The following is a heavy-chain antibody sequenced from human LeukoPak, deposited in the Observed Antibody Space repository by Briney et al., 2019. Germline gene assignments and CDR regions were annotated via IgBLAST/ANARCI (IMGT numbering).Heavy chain of an antibody. V-gene: IGHV1-46*01. D-gene: IGHD5-18*01. CDR3: ARESIGDTAMEDFDY. Sequence: ASVKVSCKASGYTFTSYYMHWVRQAPGQGLEWMGIINPSGGSTSYAQKFQSRVTMTRDTSTSTVYMELSSLRSKDTAVYYCARESIGDTAMEDFDYWGLGTLVTVSS. CDR2: INPSGGST. J-gene: IGHJ4*02. CDR1: GYTFTSYY.